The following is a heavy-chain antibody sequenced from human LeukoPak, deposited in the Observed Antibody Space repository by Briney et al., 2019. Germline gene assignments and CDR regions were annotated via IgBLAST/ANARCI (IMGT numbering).Heavy chain of an antibody. J-gene: IGHJ4*02. D-gene: IGHD6-19*01. V-gene: IGHV4-59*08. Sequence: SETLSLTCTVSGGSISSHYWSWTRQPPGKGLEWIGYIYSSGSTNYNPSLKSRVTTSVDTSKNQFSLKLSSVTAADTAVYFCARHTIGEWLTLDYWGQGTMVTVSS. CDR2: IYSSGST. CDR3: ARHTIGEWLTLDY. CDR1: GGSISSHY.